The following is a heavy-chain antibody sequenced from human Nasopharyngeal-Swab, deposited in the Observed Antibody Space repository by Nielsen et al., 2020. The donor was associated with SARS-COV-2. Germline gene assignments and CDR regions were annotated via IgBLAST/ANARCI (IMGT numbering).Heavy chain of an antibody. CDR3: ARQGVFVPAYFHQYYMDV. CDR1: GFSFSTYW. V-gene: IGHV3-7*03. Sequence: GESLKISCAASGFSFSTYWMTWVRQAPGKGLEGVANIKQDGSEKYYVDSVKCRFTVSRDNPKNLLYLQVNSLRAEDTAVYYCARQGVFVPAYFHQYYMDVWGKGTTVTVSS. J-gene: IGHJ6*03. CDR2: IKQDGSEK. D-gene: IGHD3-16*02.